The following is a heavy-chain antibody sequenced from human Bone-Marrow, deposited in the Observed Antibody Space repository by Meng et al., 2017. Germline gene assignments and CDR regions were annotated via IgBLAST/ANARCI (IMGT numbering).Heavy chain of an antibody. Sequence: GESLKISCAASGFTFSSYSMNWVRQAPGKGLEWVSSISSSSSYIYYADSVKGRFAISRHNSKNTLYLQMNSLRAEDTALYYCAKYSYGLGDYLDYWGQGALVTVSS. V-gene: IGHV3-21*04. D-gene: IGHD5-18*01. CDR3: AKYSYGLGDYLDY. CDR1: GFTFSSYS. J-gene: IGHJ4*02. CDR2: ISSSSSYI.